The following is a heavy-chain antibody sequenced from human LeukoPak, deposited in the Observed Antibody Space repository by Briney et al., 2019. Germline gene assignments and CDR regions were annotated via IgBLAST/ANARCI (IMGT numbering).Heavy chain of an antibody. CDR2: ISGSGGST. V-gene: IGHV3-23*01. CDR3: AKDPRQWLVTGGIDY. D-gene: IGHD6-19*01. CDR1: GFTFSSYA. Sequence: GGSLRLSCAASGFTFSSYAMSWVRQAPGKGLEWVSAISGSGGSTYYADSVKGRFTISRDNSKNTLYLQMNSLRAEDTAVYYCAKDPRQWLVTGGIDYWGQGTLVTVSS. J-gene: IGHJ4*02.